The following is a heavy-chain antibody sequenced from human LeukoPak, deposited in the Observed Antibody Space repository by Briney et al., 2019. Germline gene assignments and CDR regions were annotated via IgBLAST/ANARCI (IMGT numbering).Heavy chain of an antibody. Sequence: PSETLSLTCAVYGGSFSGYYWSWIRQPPGKGLEWIGEINHSGSTNYNPSLKSRVTISVDTPKNQFSLKLSSVTAADTAVYYCARLADILTGYYWFDIWGQGTLVTVSS. CDR1: GGSFSGYY. J-gene: IGHJ3*02. CDR3: ARLADILTGYYWFDI. V-gene: IGHV4-34*01. D-gene: IGHD3-9*01. CDR2: INHSGST.